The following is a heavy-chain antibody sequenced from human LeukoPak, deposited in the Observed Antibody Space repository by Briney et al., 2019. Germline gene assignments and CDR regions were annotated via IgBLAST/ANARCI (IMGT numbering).Heavy chain of an antibody. CDR1: GFNFRDFA. Sequence: GGSLRLSCAASGFNFRDFAMMWVRQTPGRGLEWVSAIRASGDLRFYADSVKGRFTVSRDNSKNTLYLQMNSLRAADTAVYYCARVEMATLGASNYYYYYGMDVWGQGTTVTVSS. J-gene: IGHJ6*02. CDR2: IRASGDLR. V-gene: IGHV3-23*01. D-gene: IGHD5-24*01. CDR3: ARVEMATLGASNYYYYYGMDV.